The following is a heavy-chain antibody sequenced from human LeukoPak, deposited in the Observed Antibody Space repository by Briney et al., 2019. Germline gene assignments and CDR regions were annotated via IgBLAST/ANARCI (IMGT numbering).Heavy chain of an antibody. Sequence: SETLSLTCTVSGGSISSSSYYWGWIRQPPGKGLEWIGSIYYSGSTYYNPSLKSRVTISVDTSKNQFSLKLSSVTAADTAVYYRARDKAEAGTRWFDPWGQGTLGTVSS. CDR1: GGSISSSSYY. D-gene: IGHD6-13*01. CDR3: ARDKAEAGTRWFDP. J-gene: IGHJ5*02. V-gene: IGHV4-39*02. CDR2: IYYSGST.